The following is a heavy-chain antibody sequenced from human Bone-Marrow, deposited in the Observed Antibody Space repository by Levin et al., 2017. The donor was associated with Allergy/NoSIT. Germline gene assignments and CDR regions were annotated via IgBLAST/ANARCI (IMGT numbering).Heavy chain of an antibody. D-gene: IGHD4-23*01. Sequence: ASVKVSCKASGYNFTGYYIHWVRQAPGQGLEWMGWINPNSGGTIYVQEFQGRVTMTRDTSISTAYMALNRLGSDDAAIYFCARGHQASLRWVRSSHYYGLDVWGLGTTVTVSS. J-gene: IGHJ6*02. CDR2: INPNSGGT. CDR1: GYNFTGYY. CDR3: ARGHQASLRWVRSSHYYGLDV. V-gene: IGHV1-2*02.